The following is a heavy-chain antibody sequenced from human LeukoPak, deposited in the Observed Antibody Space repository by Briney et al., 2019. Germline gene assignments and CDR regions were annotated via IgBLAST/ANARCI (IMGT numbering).Heavy chain of an antibody. CDR2: INPSGGST. CDR3: ARDKDYYDSSGYYYIDY. V-gene: IGHV1-46*01. D-gene: IGHD3-22*01. CDR1: GYTFTGYY. J-gene: IGHJ4*02. Sequence: RASVKVSCKASGYTFTGYYMHWVRQAPGQGLEWMGIINPSGGSTSYAQKFQGRVTMTRDTSTSTVYMELSSLRSEDTAVYYCARDKDYYDSSGYYYIDYWGQGTLVTVSS.